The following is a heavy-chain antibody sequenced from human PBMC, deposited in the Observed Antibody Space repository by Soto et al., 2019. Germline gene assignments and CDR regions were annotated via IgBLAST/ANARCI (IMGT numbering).Heavy chain of an antibody. D-gene: IGHD2-2*01. Sequence: PSETLSLTCAVSGGSITSGGYSWGWIRQPPGQGLEWIGYMYHSGNTYYNPSLKGRVTISLDHSRNQFSLRLNSVTAADTAVYFCARDRRDEVPYYYYYGMDVWGQGTTVTVSS. J-gene: IGHJ6*02. V-gene: IGHV4-30-2*01. CDR2: MYHSGNT. CDR3: ARDRRDEVPYYYYYGMDV. CDR1: GGSITSGGYS.